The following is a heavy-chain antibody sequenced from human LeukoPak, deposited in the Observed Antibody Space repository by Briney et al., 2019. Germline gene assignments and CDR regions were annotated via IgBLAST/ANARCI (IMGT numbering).Heavy chain of an antibody. CDR1: GYTFTGYY. V-gene: IGHV1-2*02. CDR2: INPNSGGT. J-gene: IGHJ6*01. CDR3: ARDIGYSSGWLGLQGGYGMDV. Sequence: ASVKVSCKASGYTFTGYYMHWVRQAPGQGLEWMGWINPNSGGTNYAQKFQGRVTMTRDTSISTAYMELSRLRSDDTAVYYCARDIGYSSGWLGLQGGYGMDVWGQGTTVTVSS. D-gene: IGHD6-19*01.